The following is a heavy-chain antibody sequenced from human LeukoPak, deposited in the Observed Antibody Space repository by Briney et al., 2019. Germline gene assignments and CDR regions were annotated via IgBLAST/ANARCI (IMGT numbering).Heavy chain of an antibody. CDR1: GYIFSNYW. CDR2: IYPIDSNT. CDR3: ARHITSSGWSRFDY. V-gene: IGHV5-51*01. D-gene: IGHD6-19*01. J-gene: IGHJ4*02. Sequence: GESLKISCKGSGYIFSNYWIGWVRQMPGKGLEWVGIIYPIDSNTGYSPSFQGQVTISADKSISTAYLQWSSLKASDTAIYYCARHITSSGWSRFDYWGQGTLVTVSS.